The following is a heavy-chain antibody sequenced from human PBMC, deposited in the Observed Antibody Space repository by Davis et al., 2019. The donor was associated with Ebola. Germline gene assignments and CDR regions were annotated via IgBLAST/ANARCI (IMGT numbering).Heavy chain of an antibody. D-gene: IGHD2-21*02. V-gene: IGHV4-61*01. CDR3: AREVTAFDY. J-gene: IGHJ4*02. Sequence: SETLSLTCTVSGGSITSGSYYWTWIRQPPGKGLEWIGYIYYSGSTNYNPSLKSRVTISVDTSKNQFSLKLSSVTAADTAVYYCAREVTAFDYWGQGTLVTVSS. CDR1: GGSITSGSYY. CDR2: IYYSGST.